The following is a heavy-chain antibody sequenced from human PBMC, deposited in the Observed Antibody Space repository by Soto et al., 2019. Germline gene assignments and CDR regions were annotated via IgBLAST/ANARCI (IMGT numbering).Heavy chain of an antibody. D-gene: IGHD2-2*01. V-gene: IGHV4-34*01. CDR2: INHSGST. CDR3: ARDEPAGGWLDP. J-gene: IGHJ5*02. CDR1: GGSFSGYY. Sequence: SETLSLTCAVYGGSFSGYYWSWIRQPPGKGLEWIGEINHSGSTNYNPSLKSRVTISVDTSKNQFSLKLSSVTAADTAVYYCARDEPAGGWLDPWGQGTLVTVSS.